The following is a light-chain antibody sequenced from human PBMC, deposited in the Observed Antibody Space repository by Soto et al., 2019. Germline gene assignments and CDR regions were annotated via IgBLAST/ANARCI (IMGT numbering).Light chain of an antibody. V-gene: IGKV3-20*01. J-gene: IGKJ5*01. Sequence: ELVMTKSPANLSVSPGERATLSCRASQSVSSNYLAWYQQKPGQAPRLLIYGASTRATGVPDRFSGSGSGTDFTLTISRLEPEDFAVYYCQQYGSSVSFGQGTRLENK. CDR3: QQYGSSVS. CDR2: GAS. CDR1: QSVSSNY.